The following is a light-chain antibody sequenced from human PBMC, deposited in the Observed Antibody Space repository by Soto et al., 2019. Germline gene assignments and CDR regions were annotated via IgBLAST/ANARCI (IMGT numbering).Light chain of an antibody. Sequence: QSVLTQPPSVSGAPGQRVTISCTGSCSNIGAGYDVHWYQQLPGTAPKLLIYGNGNRPSGVPDRFSGSKSGTSASLAITGLQAEDEADYYCQSYDSSLSGSEVFGTGTKVTVL. V-gene: IGLV1-40*01. J-gene: IGLJ1*01. CDR3: QSYDSSLSGSEV. CDR1: CSNIGAGYD. CDR2: GNG.